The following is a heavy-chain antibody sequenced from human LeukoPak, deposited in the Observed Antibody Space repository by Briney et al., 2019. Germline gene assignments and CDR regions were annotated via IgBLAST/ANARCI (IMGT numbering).Heavy chain of an antibody. D-gene: IGHD2-15*01. CDR3: ARGRYCSADICSGGDAFDI. J-gene: IGHJ3*02. CDR2: IYTRGST. V-gene: IGHV4-4*07. CDR1: GGSINNYY. Sequence: SETLSLTCTVSGGSINNYYLSWIRQPAGKGLEWIGRIYTRGSTNCNPSLKSRVTMSVDTSKNQFSLKLSSVSAADTAVYYCARGRYCSADICSGGDAFDIWGQGTMVSVSS.